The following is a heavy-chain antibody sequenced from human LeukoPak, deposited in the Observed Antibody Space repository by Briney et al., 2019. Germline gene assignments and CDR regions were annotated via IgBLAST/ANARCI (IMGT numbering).Heavy chain of an antibody. J-gene: IGHJ4*02. D-gene: IGHD3-22*01. CDR2: IYHSGST. CDR1: GVSISSSSW. Sequence: PSETLSLTCAVSGVSISSSSWWNWVRQPPGKGLEWIGEIYHSGSTNYNPSLKSRVTISVDKSKNQFSLKLSSVTAADTAVYYCARSRYSSGYLGFDYWGQGTLVTVSS. V-gene: IGHV4-4*02. CDR3: ARSRYSSGYLGFDY.